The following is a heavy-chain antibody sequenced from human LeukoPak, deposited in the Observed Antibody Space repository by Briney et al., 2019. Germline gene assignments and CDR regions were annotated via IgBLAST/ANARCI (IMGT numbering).Heavy chain of an antibody. J-gene: IGHJ4*02. CDR1: GFTFSNCA. CDR2: ISAGGSDT. CDR3: AKGGNSAPLDY. V-gene: IGHV3-23*01. Sequence: GGSLRLSCAASGFTFSNCAMTWVRQAPGKGLEWVSAISAGGSDTIYTDSVKDRFTISRDNSKNTLYLQMNSLRAEDTAVYYCAKGGNSAPLDYWGQGTLVTVFS. D-gene: IGHD1-7*01.